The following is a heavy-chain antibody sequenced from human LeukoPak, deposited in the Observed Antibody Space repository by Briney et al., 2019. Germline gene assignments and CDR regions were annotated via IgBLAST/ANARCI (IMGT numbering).Heavy chain of an antibody. CDR1: GFTFSSYA. D-gene: IGHD5-18*01. CDR3: AKPNTAMVYYYYYYYMDV. CDR2: ISGSGGST. J-gene: IGHJ6*03. Sequence: PGGSLRLSCAASGFTFSSYAMSWVRQAPGKGLEWVSAISGSGGSTYYADSVKGRFTISRDNSKNTLYLQMNSLRAEDTAGYYCAKPNTAMVYYYYYYYMDVWGKGTTVTVSS. V-gene: IGHV3-23*01.